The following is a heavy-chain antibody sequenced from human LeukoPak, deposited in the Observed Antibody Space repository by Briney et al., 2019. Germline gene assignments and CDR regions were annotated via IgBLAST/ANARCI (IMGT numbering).Heavy chain of an antibody. CDR1: DGSFCGYY. V-gene: IGHV4-34*01. CDR3: ASSDIRFGEPYFDY. Sequence: SETMSITCAVYDGSFCGYYWSWIRQPPGKGMVWTGEINHSGSTNYNPSLKSRVTISVDTSKNQFSLKLSSVTAADTAVYYCASSDIRFGEPYFDYWGQGTLVTVSS. J-gene: IGHJ4*02. CDR2: INHSGST. D-gene: IGHD3-10*01.